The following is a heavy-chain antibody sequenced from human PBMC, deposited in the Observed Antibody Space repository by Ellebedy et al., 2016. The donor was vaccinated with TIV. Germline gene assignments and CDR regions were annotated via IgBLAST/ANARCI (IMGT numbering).Heavy chain of an antibody. J-gene: IGHJ4*02. D-gene: IGHD3-10*01. V-gene: IGHV1-69*06. Sequence: SVKVSCXASGGTFSSYAISWVRQAPGQGLEWMGGIIPIFGTANYAQKFQGRVTITADKSTSTAYMELSSLRAEDTAVYYCVKDSGPFHYYGSGSYGPLDYWGQGTLVTVSS. CDR1: GGTFSSYA. CDR2: IIPIFGTA. CDR3: VKDSGPFHYYGSGSYGPLDY.